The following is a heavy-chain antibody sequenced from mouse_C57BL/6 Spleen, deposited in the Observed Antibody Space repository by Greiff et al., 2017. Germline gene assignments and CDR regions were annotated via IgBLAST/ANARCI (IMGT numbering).Heavy chain of an antibody. V-gene: IGHV1-64*01. J-gene: IGHJ4*01. CDR2: IHPNSGST. D-gene: IGHD1-1*01. CDR3: ARSQVGRDYAMDY. CDR1: GYTFTSYW. Sequence: QVQLQQPGAELVKPGASVKLSCKASGYTFTSYWMHWVKQRPGQGLEWIGMIHPNSGSTNYNEKFKSKATLTVDKSSSTAYMQLSSLTSEDSAVYYCARSQVGRDYAMDYWGQGTSVTVSS.